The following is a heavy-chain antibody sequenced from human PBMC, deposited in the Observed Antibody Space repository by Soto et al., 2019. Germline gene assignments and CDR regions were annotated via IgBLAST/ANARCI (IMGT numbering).Heavy chain of an antibody. CDR3: AREGLLAAAGCFDY. CDR1: GFTFSSYA. V-gene: IGHV3-30-3*01. D-gene: IGHD6-13*01. J-gene: IGHJ4*02. CDR2: ISYDGSNK. Sequence: GGSLRLSCAASGFTFSSYAMHWGRQAPGKGLEWVAVISYDGSNKYYADSVKGRFTISRDNSKNTLYLQMNSLRAEDTAVYYCAREGLLAAAGCFDYWGQGTLVTVSS.